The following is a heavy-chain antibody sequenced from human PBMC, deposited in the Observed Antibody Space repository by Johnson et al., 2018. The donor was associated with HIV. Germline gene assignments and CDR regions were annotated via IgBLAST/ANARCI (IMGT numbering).Heavy chain of an antibody. Sequence: QVQLVESGGGVVQPGRSLRLSCAPSGFTFSSYGMHWVRQAPGKGLEWVAFIRYDGSNKYYADSVKGRFTISRDNSKNTLYLQMNSLRAEDTAVYYCAREQELIGERAFDIWGQGTMVTVSS. D-gene: IGHD6-13*01. CDR1: GFTFSSYG. CDR2: IRYDGSNK. V-gene: IGHV3-33*08. J-gene: IGHJ3*02. CDR3: AREQELIGERAFDI.